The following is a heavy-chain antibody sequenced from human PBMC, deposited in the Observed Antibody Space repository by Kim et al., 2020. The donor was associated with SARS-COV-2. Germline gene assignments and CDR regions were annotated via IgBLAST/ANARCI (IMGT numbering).Heavy chain of an antibody. J-gene: IGHJ4*02. V-gene: IGHV4-31*03. CDR3: ARDQSP. CDR1: GDSISSGGYY. CDR2: ISYSGTK. Sequence: SETLSLTCSVSGDSISSGGYYWHWIRQHPGQGLEWMGYISYSGTKYYNPSLKSRVIISLDTSKNQFSLRLSSVTAADTAVYYCARDQSPWGQGTLVTVSS.